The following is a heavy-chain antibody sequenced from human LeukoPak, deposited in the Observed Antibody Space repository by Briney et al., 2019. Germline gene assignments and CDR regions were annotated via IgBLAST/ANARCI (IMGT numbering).Heavy chain of an antibody. D-gene: IGHD6-13*01. V-gene: IGHV3-23*01. CDR1: GFTFSSYA. CDR3: AKGQGDQQLVLYYFYHGMDV. Sequence: GGSLRLPCAASGFTFSSYAMSWVRQAPGKGLEWVSAISGSGGSTYYADSVKGRFTISRDNSKNTLYLQANSLRAEDTAVYYCAKGQGDQQLVLYYFYHGMDVWGQGTTVIVSS. CDR2: ISGSGGST. J-gene: IGHJ6*02.